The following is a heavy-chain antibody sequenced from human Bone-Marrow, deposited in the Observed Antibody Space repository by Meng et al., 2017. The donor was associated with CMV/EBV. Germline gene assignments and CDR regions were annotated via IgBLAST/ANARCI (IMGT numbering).Heavy chain of an antibody. CDR2: INHSGST. CDR3: ARDQAAAAADY. CDR1: GGSFSGYY. Sequence: LTCAVYGGSFSGYYWSWIRQPPGKGLEWIGEINHSGSTNYNPSLKSRVTISVDTSKNQFSLKLSSVTAADTAVYYCARDQAAAAADYWGQGTLVTVSS. J-gene: IGHJ4*02. D-gene: IGHD6-13*01. V-gene: IGHV4-34*01.